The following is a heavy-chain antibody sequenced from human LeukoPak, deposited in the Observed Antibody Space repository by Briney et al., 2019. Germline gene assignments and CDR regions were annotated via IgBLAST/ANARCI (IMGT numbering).Heavy chain of an antibody. D-gene: IGHD6-13*01. CDR1: GYPFTSYT. CDR2: INPDTGNP. J-gene: IGHJ4*02. Sequence: ASVKVSCKASGYPFTSYTMNWMRQAPGQRLEWMGWINPDTGNPTYAQGFTGRFVFSLDTSVSTAYLQISSLKAEDTAVYYWGRGHAAAGDYWGQGTLVTVSS. CDR3: GRGHAAAGDY. V-gene: IGHV7-4-1*02.